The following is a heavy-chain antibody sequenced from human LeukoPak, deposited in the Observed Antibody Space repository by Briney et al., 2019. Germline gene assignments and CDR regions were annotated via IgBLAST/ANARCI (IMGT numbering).Heavy chain of an antibody. CDR2: ISSSGSTI. J-gene: IGHJ4*02. Sequence: GRSLRLSCAASGFTFSNYAMHWVRQAPGKGLEWVSYISSSGSTIYYADSVKGRFTISRDNAKNSLYLQMNSLRAEDTAVYYCAREGYYYDKGFDYWGQGTLVTVSS. V-gene: IGHV3-48*03. CDR3: AREGYYYDKGFDY. CDR1: GFTFSNYA. D-gene: IGHD3-22*01.